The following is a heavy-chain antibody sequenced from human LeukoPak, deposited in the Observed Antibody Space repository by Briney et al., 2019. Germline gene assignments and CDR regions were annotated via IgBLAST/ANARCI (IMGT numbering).Heavy chain of an antibody. V-gene: IGHV1-3*04. CDR2: INTGNGNT. Sequence: ASVKVSCKTSGYTFTNYGMHWVRQAPRQSPEWMGWINTGNGNTKSSQKFQDRVTLTRDTSASTAYMELNSLNSEDTAVYYCARAPLSDATGHYYPHWGQGTLVTVS. J-gene: IGHJ1*01. CDR3: ARAPLSDATGHYYPH. D-gene: IGHD2-15*01. CDR1: GYTFTNYG.